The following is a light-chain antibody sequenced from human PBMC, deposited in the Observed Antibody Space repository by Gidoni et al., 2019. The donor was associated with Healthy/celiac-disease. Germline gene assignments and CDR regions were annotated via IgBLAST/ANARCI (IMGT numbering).Light chain of an antibody. CDR2: LGS. CDR3: MQALQTPRT. Sequence: DIVMTQSPLSLPVTPGEPASISCRSSQRLLHSNGYNYLDWYLQKPGQSPQLLIYLGSNRASGVPDRFSGRGSGTDFTLKISRVEAEDVGVYYCMQALQTPRTFGQGTKVEIK. CDR1: QRLLHSNGYNY. V-gene: IGKV2-28*01. J-gene: IGKJ1*01.